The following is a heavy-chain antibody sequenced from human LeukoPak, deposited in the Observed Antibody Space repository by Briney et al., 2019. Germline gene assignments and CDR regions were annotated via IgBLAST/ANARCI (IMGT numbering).Heavy chain of an antibody. J-gene: IGHJ4*02. CDR3: AKDSSGYYLSYYSDY. CDR1: GFTFSSYA. CDR2: ISGSGGST. D-gene: IGHD3-22*01. Sequence: TGGSLRLSCAASGFTFSSYAMSWIRQAPGKGLEWVSAISGSGGSTYYADSVKGRFTISRDNSKNTLYLQMNSLRAEDTAVYYCAKDSSGYYLSYYSDYWGQGTLVTVSS. V-gene: IGHV3-23*01.